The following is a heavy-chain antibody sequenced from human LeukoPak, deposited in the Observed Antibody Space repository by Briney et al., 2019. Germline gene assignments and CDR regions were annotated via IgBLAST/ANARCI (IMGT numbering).Heavy chain of an antibody. CDR1: GGSISSYY. CDR3: ARERAVTTYYYFDY. CDR2: IYYSGST. D-gene: IGHD4-17*01. J-gene: IGHJ4*02. Sequence: SGTLSLTCTVSGGSISSYYWSWIRQPPGKGLEWIGYIYYSGSTNYNPSLKSRVTISVDTSKNQFSLKLSSVTAADTAVYYCARERAVTTYYYFDYWGQGTLVTVSS. V-gene: IGHV4-59*01.